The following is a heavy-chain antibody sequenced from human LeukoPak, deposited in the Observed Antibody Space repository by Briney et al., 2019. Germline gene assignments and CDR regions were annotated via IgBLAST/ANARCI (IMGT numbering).Heavy chain of an antibody. Sequence: GGSLRLSCAASGFTFSSYEMNWVRQAPGKGLEWVSVIYSGGSTYYADSVKGRFTISRDNSKNTLYLQMNSLRAEDTAVYYCARDGYAIVDYWGQGTLVTVSS. CDR3: ARDGYAIVDY. CDR2: IYSGGST. CDR1: GFTFSSYE. J-gene: IGHJ4*02. V-gene: IGHV3-53*01. D-gene: IGHD5-18*01.